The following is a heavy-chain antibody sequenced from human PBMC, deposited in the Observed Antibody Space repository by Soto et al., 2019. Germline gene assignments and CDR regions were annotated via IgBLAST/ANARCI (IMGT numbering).Heavy chain of an antibody. J-gene: IGHJ5*02. D-gene: IGHD4-4*01. CDR3: ARDPLRRTPDYIYSNPNWFDP. Sequence: PGGSLRLSCAASGFTFSSYSMNWVRQAPGKGLEWVSSISSSSSYIYYADSVKGRFTISRDNAKNSLYLQMNSLRAEDTAVYYCARDPLRRTPDYIYSNPNWFDPWGQGTLVTVSS. CDR1: GFTFSSYS. CDR2: ISSSSSYI. V-gene: IGHV3-21*01.